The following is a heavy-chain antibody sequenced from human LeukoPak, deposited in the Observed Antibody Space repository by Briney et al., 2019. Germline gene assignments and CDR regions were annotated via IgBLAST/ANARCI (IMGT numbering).Heavy chain of an antibody. V-gene: IGHV3-7*01. J-gene: IGHJ4*02. CDR1: GFTFSSYW. CDR3: ARAGLDSSGYYYSVFDY. D-gene: IGHD3-22*01. Sequence: GGSLRLSCVASGFTFSSYWMSWVRQAPGKGLEWVANINQDGSEKYNVDSVKGRFTISRDNAKNSVHLQMNSLRAEDTAVYYCARAGLDSSGYYYSVFDYWGQGTLVTVSS. CDR2: INQDGSEK.